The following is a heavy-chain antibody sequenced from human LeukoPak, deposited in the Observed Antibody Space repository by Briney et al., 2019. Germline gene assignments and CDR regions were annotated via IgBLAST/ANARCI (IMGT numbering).Heavy chain of an antibody. D-gene: IGHD3-22*01. CDR1: GGSISSYY. J-gene: IGHJ3*02. Sequence: PSETLSLTCTVSGGSISSYYWSWIRQPAGKGLEWIGYIYYSGSTNYNPSLKSRVTISVDTSKNQFSLKLSSVTAADTAVYYCARVYYYDSSGYTSDAFDIWGQGTMVTVSS. CDR2: IYYSGST. CDR3: ARVYYYDSSGYTSDAFDI. V-gene: IGHV4-59*01.